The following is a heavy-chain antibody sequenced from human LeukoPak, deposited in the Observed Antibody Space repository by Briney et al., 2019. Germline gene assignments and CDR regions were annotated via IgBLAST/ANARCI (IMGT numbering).Heavy chain of an antibody. D-gene: IGHD3-3*01. Sequence: PGGSLRLSCTASGFTFGDYAMSWFRQAPGKGLEWVGFIRSKAYGGTTEYAASVEGRFTISGDDSKSIAYLQMNSLKTEDTAVYYCTRDRLTRLPFWYYYMDVWGKGTTVTVSS. V-gene: IGHV3-49*03. J-gene: IGHJ6*03. CDR2: IRSKAYGGTT. CDR1: GFTFGDYA. CDR3: TRDRLTRLPFWYYYMDV.